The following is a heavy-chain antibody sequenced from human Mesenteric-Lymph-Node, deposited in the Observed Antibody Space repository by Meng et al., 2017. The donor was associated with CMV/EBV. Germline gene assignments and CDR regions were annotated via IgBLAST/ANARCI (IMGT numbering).Heavy chain of an antibody. V-gene: IGHV3-53*01. CDR3: ARHGEGPVDF. CDR1: GFTVISNY. D-gene: IGHD3-10*01. CDR2: IYSGGSA. Sequence: GESLKISCTGSGFTVISNYMSWVRQAPGKGLEWVSVIYSGGSADYADSVKGRFTMSRDNSKNTLYLQMNNLRAEDTAVYYCARHGEGPVDFWGQGTLVTVSS. J-gene: IGHJ4*02.